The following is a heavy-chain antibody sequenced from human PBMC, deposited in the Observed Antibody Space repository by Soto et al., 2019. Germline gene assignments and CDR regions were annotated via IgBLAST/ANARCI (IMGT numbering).Heavy chain of an antibody. CDR2: IIPIFGTA. J-gene: IGHJ3*02. CDR1: GGTFSSYA. V-gene: IGHV1-69*01. CDR3: ARDRNYYDGPWNAFDI. D-gene: IGHD3-22*01. Sequence: QVQLVQSGTEVKKPGSSVKVSCKASGGTFSSYAISWVRQAPGQGLESMGGIIPIFGTANYAQKFQGRVTITADESTSTAYMELSSLRSEDTAVYYCARDRNYYDGPWNAFDIWGQGTMVTVSS.